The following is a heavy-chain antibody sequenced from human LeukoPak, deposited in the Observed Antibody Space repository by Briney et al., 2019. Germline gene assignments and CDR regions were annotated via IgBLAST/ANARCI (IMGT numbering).Heavy chain of an antibody. J-gene: IGHJ6*03. D-gene: IGHD6-25*01. V-gene: IGHV4-4*02. CDR1: GGSISTGNW. Sequence: SETLSLTCAVSGGSISTGNWWSWVRQSPDKGLEWIGEIYHSGSSDYNPSLKSRVTMSIDNSKHHFSLRLTSVTAADTAVYYCAREGSRRLYMDVWGRGTTVTVSS. CDR3: AREGSRRLYMDV. CDR2: IYHSGSS.